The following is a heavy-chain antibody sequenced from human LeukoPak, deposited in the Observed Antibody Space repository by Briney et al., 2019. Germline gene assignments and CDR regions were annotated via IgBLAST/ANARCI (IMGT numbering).Heavy chain of an antibody. CDR3: ASGPDYYGSGSYLPS. V-gene: IGHV1-3*01. J-gene: IGHJ5*02. CDR2: INAGNGNT. CDR1: GYTSTNYA. Sequence: ASVKVSCKASGYTSTNYAMHWVRQAPGQRLEWMGWINAGNGNTKYSQKFQGRVTITGDTSASTAYMEVSSLRSEDTAVYYCASGPDYYGSGSYLPSWGQGTLVTVSS. D-gene: IGHD3-10*01.